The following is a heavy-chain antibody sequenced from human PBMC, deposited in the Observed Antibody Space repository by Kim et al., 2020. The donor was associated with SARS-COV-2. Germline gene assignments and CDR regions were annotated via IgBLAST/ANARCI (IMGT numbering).Heavy chain of an antibody. CDR1: GGSISSYY. Sequence: SETLSLTCTVSGGSISSYYGSWIRQPPGKGLEWIGYIYYSGSTNYNPSLKSRVTISVDTSKNQFSLKLSSVTAADTAVYYCARRALGYCSSTSCYSGMDVWGQGTTVTVSS. V-gene: IGHV4-59*13. CDR2: IYYSGST. D-gene: IGHD2-2*02. J-gene: IGHJ6*02. CDR3: ARRALGYCSSTSCYSGMDV.